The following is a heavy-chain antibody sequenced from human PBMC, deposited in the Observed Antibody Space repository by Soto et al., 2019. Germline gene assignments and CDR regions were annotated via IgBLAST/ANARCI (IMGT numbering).Heavy chain of an antibody. J-gene: IGHJ6*02. V-gene: IGHV3-30*03. CDR1: GNSFRSYG. D-gene: IGHD2-15*01. Sequence: GGSLRLSGEASGNSFRSYGMHWVRQLPGKGLEWLAAISYGDIKKFYEGSGKGRFTISRADSKSTLFLRMKSLRPEDTGVYYCARDGADIAGIQAIYGLDAWGQGTTVTVSS. CDR2: ISYGDIKK. CDR3: ARDGADIAGIQAIYGLDA.